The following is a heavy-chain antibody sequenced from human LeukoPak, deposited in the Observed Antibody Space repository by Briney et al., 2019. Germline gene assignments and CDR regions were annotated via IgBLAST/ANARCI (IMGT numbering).Heavy chain of an antibody. V-gene: IGHV3-21*01. D-gene: IGHD6-13*01. CDR1: GFTFSSYS. CDR3: AREVGSSWYAIDY. Sequence: PGGSLRLSCAASGFTFSSYSMNWVRQAPGKGLEWVSSISSSSSYIYCADSVKGRFTISRDNAKNSLYLQMNSLRAEDTAVYYCAREVGSSWYAIDYWGQGTLVTVSS. J-gene: IGHJ4*02. CDR2: ISSSSSYI.